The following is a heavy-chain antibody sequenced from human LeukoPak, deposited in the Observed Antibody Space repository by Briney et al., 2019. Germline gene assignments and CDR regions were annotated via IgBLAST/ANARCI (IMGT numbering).Heavy chain of an antibody. CDR3: AREGRVRWYDY. D-gene: IGHD4-23*01. V-gene: IGHV3-30-3*01. CDR1: GFTFSSYA. CDR2: ISYDGSNK. Sequence: GRSPRLSCAASGFTFSSYAMHWVRQAPGKGLEWVAVISYDGSNKYYADSVKGRFTISRDNSKNTLYLQMNSLRAEDTAVYYCAREGRVRWYDYWGQGTLVTVSS. J-gene: IGHJ4*02.